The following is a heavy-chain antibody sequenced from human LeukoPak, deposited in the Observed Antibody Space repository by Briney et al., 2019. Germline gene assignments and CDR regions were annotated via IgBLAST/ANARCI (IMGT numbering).Heavy chain of an antibody. V-gene: IGHV3-21*01. D-gene: IGHD3-10*01. Sequence: GGSLRLSCATSTFTFSSYTMNWVRQAPGKGLEWASSISPSGNSKYHADSVKGRFTISRDNAENSLYMQMNSLRAEDTGVYYCVRDFLGESGAGGYWGQGTLVTVSS. CDR3: VRDFLGESGAGGY. CDR2: ISPSGNSK. CDR1: TFTFSSYT. J-gene: IGHJ4*02.